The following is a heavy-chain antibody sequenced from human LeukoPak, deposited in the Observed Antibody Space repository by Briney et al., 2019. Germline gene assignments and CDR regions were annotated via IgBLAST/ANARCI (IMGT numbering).Heavy chain of an antibody. V-gene: IGHV4-4*07. Sequence: TETLSLTCTVSGGSISSYFWSWIRQPAGKGLEWIGRIYTSGSTNYNPSLKSRVTISADKSTNQFSLKLSSVTAADTAVYYCARDRFGDLNYFDYWGQGTLVTVSS. CDR2: IYTSGST. D-gene: IGHD3-3*01. CDR1: GGSISSYF. CDR3: ARDRFGDLNYFDY. J-gene: IGHJ4*02.